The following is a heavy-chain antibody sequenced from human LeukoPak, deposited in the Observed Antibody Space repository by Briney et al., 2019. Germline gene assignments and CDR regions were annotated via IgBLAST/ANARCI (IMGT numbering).Heavy chain of an antibody. CDR3: TTEVTVTTGLDY. CDR1: GFTFSSYA. D-gene: IGHD4-11*01. Sequence: GGSLRLSCAASGFTFSSYAMSWVRQAPGKGLEWVGRIKSKTDGGTTDYAAPVKGRFTISRDDSKNTLYLQMNSLKTEDTAVYYCTTEVTVTTGLDYWGQGTLVTVSS. J-gene: IGHJ4*02. V-gene: IGHV3-15*01. CDR2: IKSKTDGGTT.